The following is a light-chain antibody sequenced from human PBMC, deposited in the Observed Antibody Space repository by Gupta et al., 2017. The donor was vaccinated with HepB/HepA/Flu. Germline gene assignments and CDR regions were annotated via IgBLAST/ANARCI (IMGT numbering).Light chain of an antibody. CDR2: KVS. V-gene: IGKV2-30*01. J-gene: IGKJ2*01. CDR1: QSLVDGDGNTF. Sequence: DVVMTQSPLFLPVTLGQPASISCRSSQSLVDGDGNTFLTWFQQRPGHSPRRLIYKVSNRDSGVPDRFSGSGSGTDFTLKIRRVEAEDVGVYYCWQSEHWVYTFGQGTKLEIK. CDR3: WQSEHWVYT.